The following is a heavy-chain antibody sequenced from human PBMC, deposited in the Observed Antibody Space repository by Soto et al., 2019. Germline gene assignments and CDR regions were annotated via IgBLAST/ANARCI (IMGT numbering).Heavy chain of an antibody. CDR2: IYYSGST. CDR3: ARGRYTVTTSYFDY. V-gene: IGHV4-59*01. Sequence: GKGLEWIGYIYYSGSTNYNPSLKSRVTISVDTSKNQFSLKLSSVTAADTAVYYCARGRYTVTTSYFDYWGQGTLVTVSS. J-gene: IGHJ4*02. D-gene: IGHD4-17*01.